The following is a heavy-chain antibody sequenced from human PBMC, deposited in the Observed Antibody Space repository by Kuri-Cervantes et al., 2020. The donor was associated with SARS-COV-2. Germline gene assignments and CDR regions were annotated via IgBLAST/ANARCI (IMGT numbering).Heavy chain of an antibody. V-gene: IGHV3-30*18. CDR2: ISSDGKNK. Sequence: GESLKISCVASGFNFSTTDMHWVRQAPGKGLEWXXFISSDGKNKKCMASGKGRFTIXRDNSQNTLHLQMKSLRDEDTAIYYCAKERAGVHDFWGQGTLVTVSS. D-gene: IGHD2-21*01. CDR1: GFNFSTTD. CDR3: AKERAGVHDF. J-gene: IGHJ4*02.